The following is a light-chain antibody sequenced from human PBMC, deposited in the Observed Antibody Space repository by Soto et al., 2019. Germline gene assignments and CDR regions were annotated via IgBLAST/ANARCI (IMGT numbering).Light chain of an antibody. Sequence: QYALTQPASVSGSPGQSITISCTGTSRAVGSYNLVSWYQQHPGNAPKLIIYEGTKRPSGVSYRFSGSKSGNTASLTISGLQEEDEGDYHCCSFAGSSTYVFGTGTKVTVL. CDR2: EGT. J-gene: IGLJ1*01. V-gene: IGLV2-23*01. CDR3: CSFAGSSTYV. CDR1: SRAVGSYNL.